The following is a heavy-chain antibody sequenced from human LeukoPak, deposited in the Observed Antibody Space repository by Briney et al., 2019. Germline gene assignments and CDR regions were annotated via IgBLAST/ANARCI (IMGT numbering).Heavy chain of an antibody. D-gene: IGHD6-19*01. J-gene: IGHJ6*02. V-gene: IGHV3-23*01. CDR1: GFTFSTYA. CDR3: AKGGIVVADGMDV. CDR2: ISGSGSRT. Sequence: GGSLRLSCAASGFTFSTYAMNWARQSPGKGLKWVSTISGSGSRTYYADSVKGRFTISRDNSKNTLYLQMNSLRAEDTAVYYCAKGGIVVADGMDVWGQGTTVTVSS.